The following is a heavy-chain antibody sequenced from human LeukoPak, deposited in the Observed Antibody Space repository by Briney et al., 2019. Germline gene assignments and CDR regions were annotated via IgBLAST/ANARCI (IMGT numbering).Heavy chain of an antibody. J-gene: IGHJ4*02. CDR2: INAGNGNT. CDR3: ASPQNYYDSSGYYPFDY. D-gene: IGHD3-22*01. CDR1: GYTFTSYA. Sequence: ASVKVSCKASGYTFTSYAMHWVRQAPGQRLEWMGWINAGNGNTKYSQKFQGRVTITRDTSASTAYMELSSLRSEDTAVYYCASPQNYYDSSGYYPFDYWGQGTLVTVSS. V-gene: IGHV1-3*01.